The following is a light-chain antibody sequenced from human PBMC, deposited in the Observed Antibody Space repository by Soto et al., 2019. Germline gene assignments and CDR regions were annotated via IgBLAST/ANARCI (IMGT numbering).Light chain of an antibody. Sequence: QSALTQSRSVSGSPGQSVTISCSGSSSDIGIYNYVSWYQHHPGKVPKVLIYDVNKRPSGVPDRFSGSKSGNTASLTISGLQAEDEADYYCSSYTRSSTLIFGIGTKLTVL. V-gene: IGLV2-11*01. CDR3: SSYTRSSTLI. CDR2: DVN. J-gene: IGLJ1*01. CDR1: SSDIGIYNY.